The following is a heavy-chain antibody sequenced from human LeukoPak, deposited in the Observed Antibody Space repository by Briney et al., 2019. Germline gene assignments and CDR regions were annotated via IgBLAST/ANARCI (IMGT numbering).Heavy chain of an antibody. V-gene: IGHV3-23*01. D-gene: IGHD2-2*01. J-gene: IGHJ4*02. CDR3: AKNKVPAAFFDY. CDR1: GFTFSSYA. Sequence: AGGSLRLSCAASGFTFSSYAMSWVRQAPGKGLEWVSAISGNGGSTYYADSVKGRFTISRDNSKNTLYLQMNSLRAEDTAVYYCAKNKVPAAFFDYWGQGTLVTVSS. CDR2: ISGNGGST.